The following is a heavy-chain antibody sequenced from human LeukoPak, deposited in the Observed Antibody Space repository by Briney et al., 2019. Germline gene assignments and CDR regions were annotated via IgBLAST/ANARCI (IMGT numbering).Heavy chain of an antibody. CDR2: IREDGNEQ. Sequence: GGSLRLSCAASGFTFRRNAMHWVRQAPGKGLEWVTFIREDGNEQYYADSVKGRFNISRDNSKNTLYLQMNRLRVEDTAVYYCVQERDRRGYFDYWGQGTLVTVSS. D-gene: IGHD2-15*01. J-gene: IGHJ4*02. V-gene: IGHV3-30*02. CDR3: VQERDRRGYFDY. CDR1: GFTFRRNA.